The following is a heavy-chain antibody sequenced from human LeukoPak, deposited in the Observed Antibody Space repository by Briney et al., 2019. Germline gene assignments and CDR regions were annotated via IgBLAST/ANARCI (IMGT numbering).Heavy chain of an antibody. CDR2: ISYDGNSK. CDR3: AKADFSARDYYMDV. V-gene: IGHV3-30-3*01. CDR1: GFTFSSYG. Sequence: GGSLRLSCAASGFTFSSYGIHWVRQAPGKGLEWVSVISYDGNSKYYADSVKGRFTISRDNSKNTLYLQMNSLRVEDTAVYYCAKADFSARDYYMDVWGKGTTVTVSS. D-gene: IGHD2/OR15-2a*01. J-gene: IGHJ6*03.